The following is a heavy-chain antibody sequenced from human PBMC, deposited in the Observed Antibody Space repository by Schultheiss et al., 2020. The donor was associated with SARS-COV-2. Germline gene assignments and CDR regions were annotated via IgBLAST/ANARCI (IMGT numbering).Heavy chain of an antibody. Sequence: SQTLSLTFAVYGGSFSGYYWSWIRQPPGKGLEWIGEINHSGSTNYNPSLKSRVTISVDTSKNQFSLKLSSVTAADTAVYYCARGLLWVDGYNSYLIDYWGQGTLVTVSS. CDR2: INHSGST. V-gene: IGHV4-34*01. CDR3: ARGLLWVDGYNSYLIDY. CDR1: GGSFSGYY. D-gene: IGHD5-24*01. J-gene: IGHJ4*02.